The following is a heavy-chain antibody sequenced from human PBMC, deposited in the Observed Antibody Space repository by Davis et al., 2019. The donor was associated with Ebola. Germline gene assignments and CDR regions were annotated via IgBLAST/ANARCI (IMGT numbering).Heavy chain of an antibody. CDR1: GGSISSGDFY. D-gene: IGHD5-12*01. CDR3: ARRRGYAKPDFDY. CDR2: IYYSGTT. Sequence: SETLSLTCTVSGGSISSGDFYWSWIRQHPGKGLEWIGYIYYSGTTYYNPSLKSRLTISLDTSKNQFSLKLNSVTAADTAVYYCARRRGYAKPDFDYWGQGTLVTVSS. J-gene: IGHJ4*02. V-gene: IGHV4-31*03.